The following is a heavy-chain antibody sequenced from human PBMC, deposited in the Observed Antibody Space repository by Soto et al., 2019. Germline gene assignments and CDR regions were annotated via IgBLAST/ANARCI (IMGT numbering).Heavy chain of an antibody. Sequence: SETLSLTCTVSGGSISSYYWSWIRQPPGKGLEWIGYIYYSGSTNYNPSLKSRVTISVDTSKNQFSLKLSSVTAADTAVYYCARTTSNYYYYGMDVWGQGTKVTVSS. CDR1: GGSISSYY. D-gene: IGHD4-17*01. CDR3: ARTTSNYYYYGMDV. V-gene: IGHV4-59*01. J-gene: IGHJ6*02. CDR2: IYYSGST.